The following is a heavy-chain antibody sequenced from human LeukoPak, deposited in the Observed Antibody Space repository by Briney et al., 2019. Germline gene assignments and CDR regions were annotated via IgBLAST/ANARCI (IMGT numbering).Heavy chain of an antibody. CDR3: ARVILVHGIYYFDY. CDR2: IIPIFGTA. Sequence: SVKVSCKASGGTFSSYAVSWVRQAPGQGLEWMGGIIPIFGTANYAQKFQGRVTITADESTSTAYMELSSLRSEDTAVSYRARVILVHGIYYFDYWGQGTLVTVSS. D-gene: IGHD2/OR15-2a*01. CDR1: GGTFSSYA. J-gene: IGHJ4*02. V-gene: IGHV1-69*01.